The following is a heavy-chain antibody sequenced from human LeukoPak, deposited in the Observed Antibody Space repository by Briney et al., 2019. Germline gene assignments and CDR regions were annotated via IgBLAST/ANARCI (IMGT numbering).Heavy chain of an antibody. V-gene: IGHV1-2*04. D-gene: IGHD6-6*01. Sequence: ASVKVSCKAPGYTFTVYYIYWVRQAPGQGLEWMGWIDPNSGGTNYAQKFQGWVTMTRDTSITTAYIEVNRLISDDTAVYYCARASPYSSSSGFAYWGQGTLVTVSS. CDR1: GYTFTVYY. J-gene: IGHJ4*02. CDR3: ARASPYSSSSGFAY. CDR2: IDPNSGGT.